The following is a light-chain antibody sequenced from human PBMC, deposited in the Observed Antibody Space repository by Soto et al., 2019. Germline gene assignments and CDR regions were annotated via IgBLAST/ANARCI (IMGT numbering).Light chain of an antibody. Sequence: QSVLTQPPSASGSPGQSVAISCTGTSSDVGGYNYVSWYQQHPGKAPKLMIYEVNTRPSGVPDRFSGSKSGNTASLTVSGLQAEDEADYYCSSDAGSSNVFGTGTKVTLL. CDR3: SSDAGSSNV. CDR2: EVN. CDR1: SSDVGGYNY. V-gene: IGLV2-8*01. J-gene: IGLJ1*01.